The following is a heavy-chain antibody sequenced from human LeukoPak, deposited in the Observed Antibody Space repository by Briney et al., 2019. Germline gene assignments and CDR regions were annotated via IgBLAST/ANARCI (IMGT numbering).Heavy chain of an antibody. V-gene: IGHV3-23*01. Sequence: PGGSLRLSCAASGFTFSSYAMSWVRQAPGKGLEWVSAISGSGGSTYYADSVKGRFTISRDNAKNSLYLQMNSLRAEDTAVYYCARVQYYDILTGYLWFDPWGQGTLVTVSS. CDR1: GFTFSSYA. CDR2: ISGSGGST. CDR3: ARVQYYDILTGYLWFDP. J-gene: IGHJ5*02. D-gene: IGHD3-9*01.